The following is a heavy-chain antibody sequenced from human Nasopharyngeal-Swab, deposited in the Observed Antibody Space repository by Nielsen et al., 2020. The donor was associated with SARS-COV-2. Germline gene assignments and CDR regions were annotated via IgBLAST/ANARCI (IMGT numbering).Heavy chain of an antibody. Sequence: ASVKVSCKASGYTFTSYYMHWVRQAPGQGLEWMGIINPSGGSTSYAQKFQGRVTMTRDTSTSTVYMELNSLRSEDTAVYYCAREPRYYDYVWGSYRYGYFDYWGQGTLVTVSS. CDR3: AREPRYYDYVWGSYRYGYFDY. V-gene: IGHV1-46*01. CDR2: INPSGGST. J-gene: IGHJ4*02. D-gene: IGHD3-16*02. CDR1: GYTFTSYY.